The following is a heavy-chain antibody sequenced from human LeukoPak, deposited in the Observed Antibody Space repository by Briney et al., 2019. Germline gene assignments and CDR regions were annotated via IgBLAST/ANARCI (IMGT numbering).Heavy chain of an antibody. CDR3: AKGSSPFDY. J-gene: IGHJ4*02. V-gene: IGHV3-23*01. CDR2: ISANGGGT. Sequence: GGSLRLSCAASGFTFSNYAMSWVRQAPGKGLEWVSAISANGGGTYYADSVKGRFTISRDNSKNTLYLQMNSLRAEDTAVYYCAKGSSPFDYWGQGTLVTVSS. D-gene: IGHD6-13*01. CDR1: GFTFSNYA.